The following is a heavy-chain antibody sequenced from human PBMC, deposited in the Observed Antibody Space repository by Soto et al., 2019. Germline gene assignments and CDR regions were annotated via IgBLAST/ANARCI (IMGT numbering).Heavy chain of an antibody. CDR1: GGTFSSLA. CDR3: ARALLSHSYDSGGYDSYFHAMDV. V-gene: IGHV1-69*06. CDR2: IIPISETT. D-gene: IGHD3-22*01. Sequence: QVQLVQSGAEVKKPGSSVKVSCKASGGTFSSLAINWVRQAPGQGLEWMGGIIPISETTNYAQIFQGRVSIVADISTSTAYMELSRLRSEDTAVYYCARALLSHSYDSGGYDSYFHAMDVWGQGTPVTVSS. J-gene: IGHJ6*02.